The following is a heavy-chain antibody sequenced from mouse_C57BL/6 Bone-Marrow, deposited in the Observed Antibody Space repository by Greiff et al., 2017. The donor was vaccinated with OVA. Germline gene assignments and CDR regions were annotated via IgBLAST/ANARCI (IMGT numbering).Heavy chain of an antibody. J-gene: IGHJ1*03. V-gene: IGHV1-55*01. CDR2: IYPGSGST. D-gene: IGHD2-1*01. CDR3: ARGRHLLWEGYLDV. CDR1: GYTFTSYW. Sequence: QVQLQQPGAELVKPGASVKMSCKASGYTFTSYWITWVKQRPGQGLEWIGDIYPGSGSTNYNEKFKSKATLTVDTSSSTAYMQLSSLTSEDSAVSVYARGRHLLWEGYLDVWGTGTTVTVSS.